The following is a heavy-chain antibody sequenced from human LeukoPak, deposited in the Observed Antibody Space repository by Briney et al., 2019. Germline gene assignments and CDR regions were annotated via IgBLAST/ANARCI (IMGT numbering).Heavy chain of an antibody. CDR2: IYTSGST. J-gene: IGHJ4*02. D-gene: IGHD3-22*01. Sequence: SETLSLTCTVSGGSISSGSYYWSWIRQPAGKGLEWIGRIYTSGSTNYNPSLKSRVTISVDTSKNQFSLKLSSVTAADTAVYYCARVGYDSSGYYGDYFDYWGQGTLVTVSS. V-gene: IGHV4-61*02. CDR1: GGSISSGSYY. CDR3: ARVGYDSSGYYGDYFDY.